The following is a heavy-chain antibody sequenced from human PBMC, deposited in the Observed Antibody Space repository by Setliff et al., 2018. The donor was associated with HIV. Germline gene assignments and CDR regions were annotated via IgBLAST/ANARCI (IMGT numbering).Heavy chain of an antibody. D-gene: IGHD3-22*01. V-gene: IGHV1-69*10. CDR3: ALYYYDSSGYYDHDY. Sequence: SVKVSCKASGGTFSSYAISWVRQAPGQGLEWMGGIIPILGIANYAQKFQGRVTITADKSTSTAYMELSSLRSEDTAVYYCALYYYDSSGYYDHDYWGQGTRVTVSS. J-gene: IGHJ4*02. CDR1: GGTFSSYA. CDR2: IIPILGIA.